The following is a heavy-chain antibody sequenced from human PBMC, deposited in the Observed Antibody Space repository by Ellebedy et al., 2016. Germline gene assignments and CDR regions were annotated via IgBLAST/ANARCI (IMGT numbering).Heavy chain of an antibody. V-gene: IGHV1-18*01. Sequence: ASVKVSCXASGYTFTSYGISWVRQAPGQGLEWMGWISAYNGNTNYAQKLQGRVTMTTDTSTSTAYMELRSLRSDDTAVYYCARDHTLGSCSSTSCYALDYWGQGTLVTVSS. CDR1: GYTFTSYG. D-gene: IGHD2-2*01. CDR3: ARDHTLGSCSSTSCYALDY. J-gene: IGHJ4*02. CDR2: ISAYNGNT.